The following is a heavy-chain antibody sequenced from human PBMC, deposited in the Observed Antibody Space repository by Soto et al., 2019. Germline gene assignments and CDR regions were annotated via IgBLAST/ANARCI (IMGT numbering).Heavy chain of an antibody. Sequence: GGSLRLSCAASGFTFSNYGLSWVRQAPGKGLERISAIGNGGVTTYYADSVKGRFTISRDNSKNMLYLQMNSLRAEDTAVYYCAKRAVGGAQYHFDYWGLGTLVTVSS. J-gene: IGHJ4*02. V-gene: IGHV3-23*01. CDR2: IGNGGVTT. CDR1: GFTFSNYG. D-gene: IGHD1-26*01. CDR3: AKRAVGGAQYHFDY.